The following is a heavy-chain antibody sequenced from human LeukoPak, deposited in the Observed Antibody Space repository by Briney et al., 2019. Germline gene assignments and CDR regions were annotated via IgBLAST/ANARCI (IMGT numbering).Heavy chain of an antibody. CDR2: ISSSSSYI. V-gene: IGHV3-21*04. CDR1: GFTFSSYS. Sequence: PGGSLRLSCAASGFTFSSYSMNWVRQAPGKGLEWVSSISSSSSYIYYADSVKGRFTISRDNAKNSLYLQMNSLRAEDTAVYYCAKAGPHIVVVVAATDLAPADYWGQGTLVTVSS. D-gene: IGHD2-15*01. CDR3: AKAGPHIVVVVAATDLAPADY. J-gene: IGHJ4*02.